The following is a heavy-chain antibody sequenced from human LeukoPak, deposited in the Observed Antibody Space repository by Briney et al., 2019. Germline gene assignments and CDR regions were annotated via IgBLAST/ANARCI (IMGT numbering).Heavy chain of an antibody. CDR2: IYYSGST. V-gene: IGHV4-59*01. CDR1: GGSISSYY. D-gene: IGHD3-3*01. Sequence: PSETLSLTCTVSGGSISSYYWSWIRQPPGKGLEWIGYIYYSGSTNYNPSLKSRVTISVDTSKNQFSLKLSSVTAADTAVYYCARGLRFLRFDPWGQGTLVTVSS. CDR3: ARGLRFLRFDP. J-gene: IGHJ5*02.